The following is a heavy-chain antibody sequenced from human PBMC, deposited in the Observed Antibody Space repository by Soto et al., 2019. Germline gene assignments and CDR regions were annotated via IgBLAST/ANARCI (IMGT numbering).Heavy chain of an antibody. Sequence: PSETLSLTCAVYGGSFSGYYWSWIRQPPGKGLEWIGEINHSGSTNYNPSLKSRVTISVDTSKNQFSLKLSSVTAADTAVYYCARGLGNCSGGSCFPYYFDYWGQGTLVTVSS. V-gene: IGHV4-34*01. CDR3: ARGLGNCSGGSCFPYYFDY. D-gene: IGHD2-15*01. J-gene: IGHJ4*02. CDR1: GGSFSGYY. CDR2: INHSGST.